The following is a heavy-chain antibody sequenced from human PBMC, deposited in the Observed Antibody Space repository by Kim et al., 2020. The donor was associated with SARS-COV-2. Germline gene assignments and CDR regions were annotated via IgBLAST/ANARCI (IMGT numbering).Heavy chain of an antibody. CDR2: IYYSGST. D-gene: IGHD6-19*01. CDR3: ARQENSSGWYTRSRTRGGAFDI. V-gene: IGHV4-39*01. J-gene: IGHJ3*02. CDR1: GGSISSSSYY. Sequence: SETLSLTCTVSGGSISSSSYYWGWIRQPPGKGLEWIGSIYYSGSTYYNPSLKSRVTISVDTSKNQFSLKLSSVTAADTAVYYCARQENSSGWYTRSRTRGGAFDIWGQGTMVTVSS.